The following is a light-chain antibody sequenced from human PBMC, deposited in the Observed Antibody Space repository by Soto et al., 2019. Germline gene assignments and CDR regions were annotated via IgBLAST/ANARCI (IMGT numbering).Light chain of an antibody. CDR3: CSYAGSYTFV. Sequence: QSALTRPRSVSGSPGQSVTISCTGTSNDIGGYNYVSWYQQHPGKAPKLMIYDVSKRPSGVPDRFSGSKSGNTASLTISGLQAEDEADYYCCSYAGSYTFVFGTGTRSPS. CDR2: DVS. CDR1: SNDIGGYNY. J-gene: IGLJ1*01. V-gene: IGLV2-11*01.